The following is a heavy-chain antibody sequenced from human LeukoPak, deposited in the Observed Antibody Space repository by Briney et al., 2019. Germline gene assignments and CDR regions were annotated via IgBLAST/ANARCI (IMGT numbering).Heavy chain of an antibody. CDR3: ARRNYYDSSGSHAFDI. V-gene: IGHV4-34*01. Sequence: PSETLSLTCAVYGGSFSGYYWSWIRQPPGKGLGWIGEINHSGSTNYNPSLKSRVTISVDTSKNQFSLKLSSVTAADTAVYYCARRNYYDSSGSHAFDIWGQGTMVTVSS. J-gene: IGHJ3*02. CDR2: INHSGST. CDR1: GGSFSGYY. D-gene: IGHD3-22*01.